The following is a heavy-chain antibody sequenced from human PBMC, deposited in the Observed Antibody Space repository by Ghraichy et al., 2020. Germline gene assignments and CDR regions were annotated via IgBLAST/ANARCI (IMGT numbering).Heavy chain of an antibody. CDR3: ARGGGDYGVGDWFDP. D-gene: IGHD4-17*01. Sequence: SETLSLTCTVSGGSISSSSYYWGWIRQPPGKGLEWIGSIYYSGSTYYNPSLKSRVTISVDTSKNQFSLKLSSVTAADTAVYYCARGGGDYGVGDWFDPWGQGTLVTVSS. V-gene: IGHV4-39*01. CDR2: IYYSGST. CDR1: GGSISSSSYY. J-gene: IGHJ5*02.